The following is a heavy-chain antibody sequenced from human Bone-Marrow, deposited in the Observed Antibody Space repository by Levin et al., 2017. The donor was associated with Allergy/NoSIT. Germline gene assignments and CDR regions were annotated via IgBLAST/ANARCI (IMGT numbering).Heavy chain of an antibody. CDR1: GGSFSGYY. CDR3: ARNSGMATTGAFDI. D-gene: IGHD5-24*01. CDR2: INHSGST. Sequence: SETLSLTCAVYGGSFSGYYWSWIRQPPGKGLEWIGEINHSGSTNYNPSLKSRVTISVDTSKNQFSLKLSSVTAADTAVYYCARNSGMATTGAFDIWGQGTMVTVSS. J-gene: IGHJ3*02. V-gene: IGHV4-34*01.